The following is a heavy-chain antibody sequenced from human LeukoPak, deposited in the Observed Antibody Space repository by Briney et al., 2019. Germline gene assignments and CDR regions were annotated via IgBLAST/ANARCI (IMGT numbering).Heavy chain of an antibody. CDR3: ARQYSSGWAWFDP. J-gene: IGHJ5*02. V-gene: IGHV4-39*01. CDR1: GGSISSGGYY. CDR2: IYYSGST. D-gene: IGHD6-19*01. Sequence: SETLSLTCTVSGGSISSGGYYWGWIRQPPGKGLEWIGSIYYSGSTYYNPSLKSRVTISVDTSKNQFSLKLTSVTAADAAVYYCARQYSSGWAWFDPWGQGTVDTVSS.